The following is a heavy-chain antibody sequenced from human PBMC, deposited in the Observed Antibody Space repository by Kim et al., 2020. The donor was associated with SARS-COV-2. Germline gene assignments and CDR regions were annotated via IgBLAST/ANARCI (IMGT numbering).Heavy chain of an antibody. CDR2: ISYDGSNK. J-gene: IGHJ4*02. CDR3: ARKPLHHYGWFGEIDY. V-gene: IGHV3-30*04. D-gene: IGHD3-10*01. Sequence: GGSLRLSCAASGFTFSSYAMHWVRQAPGKGLEWVAVISYDGSNKYYADSVKGRFTISRDNSKNTLYLQMNSLRAEDTAVYYCARKPLHHYGWFGEIDYWGQGTLVTVSS. CDR1: GFTFSSYA.